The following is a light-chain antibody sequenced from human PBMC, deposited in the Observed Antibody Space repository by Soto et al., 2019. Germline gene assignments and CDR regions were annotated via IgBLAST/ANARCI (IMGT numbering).Light chain of an antibody. Sequence: QSVLTQPASVSGSPGQSITISCTGSSTDIGYYNYVSWYQQHPGKAPKVVIYEVTNRPSGVSDRFSGSRSGNTASLTISGLQAEDEADYYCSSYTSSSLCVFGTGTKLTVL. CDR1: STDIGYYNY. J-gene: IGLJ1*01. V-gene: IGLV2-14*01. CDR2: EVT. CDR3: SSYTSSSLCV.